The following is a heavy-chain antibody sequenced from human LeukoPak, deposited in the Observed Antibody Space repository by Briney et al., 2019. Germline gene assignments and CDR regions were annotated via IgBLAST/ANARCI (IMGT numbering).Heavy chain of an antibody. J-gene: IGHJ1*01. V-gene: IGHV4-39*07. D-gene: IGHD3-22*01. CDR2: IYYSGST. Sequence: SETLSLTCVVSGGSISSTSYYWGWIRQPPGKGLEWIGSIYYSGSTYYSPSLKSRVTISVDTSKNQFSLKLSSVTAADTAVYYCARVVQSTDSSGFYLPEYFQHWGQGTLVTVSS. CDR3: ARVVQSTDSSGFYLPEYFQH. CDR1: GGSISSTSYY.